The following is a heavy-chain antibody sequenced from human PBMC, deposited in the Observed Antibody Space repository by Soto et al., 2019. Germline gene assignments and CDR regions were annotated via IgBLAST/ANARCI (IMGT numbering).Heavy chain of an antibody. CDR2: ISAYNGNT. J-gene: IGHJ5*02. D-gene: IGHD3-10*01. V-gene: IGHV1-18*01. CDR3: ARGVGSGSYYNQYNWFDP. Sequence: ASVKVSCKASGYTFTNYGISWVRQAPGQRLEWMGWISAYNGNTKYAQKFQGRVTMTTDTSTSTAYMELRSLRSDDTAVYYCARGVGSGSYYNQYNWFDPWGQGTLVTVSS. CDR1: GYTFTNYG.